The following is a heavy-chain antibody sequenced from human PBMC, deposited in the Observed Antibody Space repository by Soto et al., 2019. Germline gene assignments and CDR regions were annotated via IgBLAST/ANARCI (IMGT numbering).Heavy chain of an antibody. CDR2: IYKSATT. CDR3: ARGRYCLTGRCFPNWFDS. J-gene: IGHJ5*01. Sequence: TSETLSLTCSVSGDSISNLDYFWAWIRQPPGQALEYIGYIYKSATTYYNPSFESRVAISVDTSKSQFSLNVTSVTAADTAVYFCARGRYCLTGRCFPNWFDSWGQGALVTVSS. V-gene: IGHV4-30-4*01. CDR1: GDSISNLDYF. D-gene: IGHD7-27*01.